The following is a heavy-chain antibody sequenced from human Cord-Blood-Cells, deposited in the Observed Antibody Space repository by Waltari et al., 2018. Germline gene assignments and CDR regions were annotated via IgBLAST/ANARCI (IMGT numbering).Heavy chain of an antibody. CDR1: GGSISSYY. CDR2: IYTSGST. CDR3: ARGSGYDLDWYFDL. V-gene: IGHV4-4*07. J-gene: IGHJ2*01. Sequence: QVQLQESGPGLVKPSETLSLTCTVPGGSISSYYWSWIRPPAGKGLEWSGRIYTSGSTNYNPSLKSRVTMSVDTSKNQFSLKLSSVTAADTAVYYCARGSGYDLDWYFDLWGRGTLVTVSS. D-gene: IGHD5-12*01.